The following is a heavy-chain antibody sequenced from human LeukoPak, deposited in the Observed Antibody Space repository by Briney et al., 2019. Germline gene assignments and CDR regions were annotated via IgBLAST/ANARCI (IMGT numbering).Heavy chain of an antibody. D-gene: IGHD1-26*01. Sequence: ASVKVSCKASGGTSSSYAISWVRQAPGQGLEWMGGIIPIFGTANYAQKFQGRVTITADKSTSTAYMELSSLRSEDTAVYYCARFGWDRRPYYYYMDVWGKGTTVTISS. J-gene: IGHJ6*03. CDR3: ARFGWDRRPYYYYMDV. CDR1: GGTSSSYA. CDR2: IIPIFGTA. V-gene: IGHV1-69*06.